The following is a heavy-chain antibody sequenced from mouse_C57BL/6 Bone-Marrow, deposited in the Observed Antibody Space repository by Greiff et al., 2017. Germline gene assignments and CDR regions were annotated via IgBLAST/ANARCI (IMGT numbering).Heavy chain of an antibody. CDR3: AIWGSIYDGNYFFYAMDY. J-gene: IGHJ4*01. Sequence: QVQLQQPGAELVKPGASVKVSCKASGYTFTSYWMHWVKQRPGQGLEWIGRIHPSDSDTNYNQKFKGKATLTVDKSSSTAYMQLSSLTSEDSAVXYCAIWGSIYDGNYFFYAMDYWGQGTSVTGSS. CDR1: GYTFTSYW. V-gene: IGHV1-74*01. CDR2: IHPSDSDT. D-gene: IGHD2-1*01.